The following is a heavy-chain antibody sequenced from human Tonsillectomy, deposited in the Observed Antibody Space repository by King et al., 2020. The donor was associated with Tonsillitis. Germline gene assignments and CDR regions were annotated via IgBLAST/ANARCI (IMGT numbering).Heavy chain of an antibody. V-gene: IGHV1-8*01. J-gene: IGHJ6*02. D-gene: IGHD4-11*01. CDR3: ARQVNGLDV. CDR1: GYTFTTYD. Sequence: QLVQSGAEVKEPGASVRISCTASGYTFTTYDFNWVRQATGQGLEWMGWMNPDSDATGYAPKFQGRVAMTRDTSRGTAYMELRSLTSDDTGIYFCARQVNGLDVWGQGTAVTV. CDR2: MNPDSDAT.